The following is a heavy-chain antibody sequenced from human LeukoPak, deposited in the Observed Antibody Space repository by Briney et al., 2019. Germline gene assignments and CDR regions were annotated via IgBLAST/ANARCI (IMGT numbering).Heavy chain of an antibody. V-gene: IGHV3-9*01. J-gene: IGHJ6*02. CDR2: ISWNSGSI. D-gene: IGHD3-10*01. CDR3: AKDHGYGSGSQGYGMDV. CDR1: GFTFDDYA. Sequence: GGSLRLSWAASGFTFDDYAMHWVRQAPGKGLEWVSGISWNSGSIGYADSVKGRFTISRDNAKNSLYLQMNSLRAEDTALYYCAKDHGYGSGSQGYGMDVWGQGTTVTVSS.